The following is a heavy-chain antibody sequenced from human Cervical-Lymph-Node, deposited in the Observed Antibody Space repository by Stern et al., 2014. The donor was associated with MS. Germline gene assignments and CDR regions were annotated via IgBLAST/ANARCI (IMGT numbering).Heavy chain of an antibody. J-gene: IGHJ5*02. CDR2: IIPVLRTT. CDR3: ARNPGVGATVS. D-gene: IGHD1-26*01. CDR1: GGTFTTSA. V-gene: IGHV1-69*06. Sequence: VQLVESGAEVKKPGSSLKVSCKTSGGTFTTSAISWVRQAPGQGLEWMGGIIPVLRTTNYAGKFQGRLTITADTSTSTVYMALSRLRTEDTAVYYRARNPGVGATVSWGQGTVVTVSS.